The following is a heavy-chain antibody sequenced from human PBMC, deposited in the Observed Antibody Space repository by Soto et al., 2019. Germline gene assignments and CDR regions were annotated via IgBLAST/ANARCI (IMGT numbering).Heavy chain of an antibody. J-gene: IGHJ4*02. V-gene: IGHV3-30-3*01. CDR1: GFTFSSYA. CDR2: ISYDGSNK. D-gene: IGHD3-22*01. Sequence: GGSLRLSCAASGFTFSSYAMHWVRQAPGKGLEWVAVISYDGSNKYYADSVKGRFTISRDNSKNTLYLQMNSLRAEDTAVYYCARDITQYYYDSSEPFDYWGQGTLVTVSS. CDR3: ARDITQYYYDSSEPFDY.